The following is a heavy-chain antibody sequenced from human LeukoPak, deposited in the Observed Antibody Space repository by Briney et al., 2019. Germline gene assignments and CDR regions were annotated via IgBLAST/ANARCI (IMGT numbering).Heavy chain of an antibody. V-gene: IGHV4-61*08. Sequence: SETLSLTCAVSGGSISSGGYSWSWMRQPPGKGPEWIGYIYYSGSTNYNPSLKSRVTISVDTSKNQLSLKLSSVTAADTAVYYCASYSSSWYYFDYWGQGTLVTVSS. CDR3: ASYSSSWYYFDY. J-gene: IGHJ4*02. D-gene: IGHD6-13*01. CDR2: IYYSGST. CDR1: GGSISSGGYS.